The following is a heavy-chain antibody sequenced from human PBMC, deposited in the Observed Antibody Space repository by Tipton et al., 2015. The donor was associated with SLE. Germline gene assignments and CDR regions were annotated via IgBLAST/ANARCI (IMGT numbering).Heavy chain of an antibody. J-gene: IGHJ4*02. CDR2: INHSGST. CDR1: GGSFSGYY. Sequence: TLSLTCAVYGGSFSGYYWNWIRQPPGKGLEWIGEINHSGSTNYNPSLKSRVDISVDTSKNQFSLKLSSVTAADTAVYYCARIRGSGYDYGGFDYWGQGTLVTVSS. V-gene: IGHV4-34*01. D-gene: IGHD5-12*01. CDR3: ARIRGSGYDYGGFDY.